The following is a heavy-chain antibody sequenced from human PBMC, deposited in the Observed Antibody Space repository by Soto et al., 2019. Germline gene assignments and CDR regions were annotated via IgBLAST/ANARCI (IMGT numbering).Heavy chain of an antibody. D-gene: IGHD1-20*01. V-gene: IGHV3-48*01. J-gene: IGHJ4*02. CDR3: ARSPYNWNVSG. CDR2: ISSSSSTI. Sequence: GGSLRLSCAASGFTFSSYSMNWVRQAPGKGLEWVSYISSSSSTIYYADSVKGRFTISRDNAKNSLYLQMNSLRAEDTAVYYCARSPYNWNVSGWGQGTLVTVSS. CDR1: GFTFSSYS.